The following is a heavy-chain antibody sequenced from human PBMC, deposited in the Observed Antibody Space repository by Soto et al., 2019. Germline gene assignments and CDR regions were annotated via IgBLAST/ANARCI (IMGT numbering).Heavy chain of an antibody. Sequence: QVQLHESGPGLVKPSGTLSLTCAVSGASIRTTNWAWVRQPPGKGLEWIGEIYHSGGTTYNPSLKSRVTISFADSNNQFSLRLTSVTAADTAVYFCARLSTTSYFYPHPFDYWGQGTLVTVSS. V-gene: IGHV4-4*02. D-gene: IGHD3-22*01. CDR2: IYHSGGT. J-gene: IGHJ4*02. CDR1: GASIRTTNW. CDR3: ARLSTTSYFYPHPFDY.